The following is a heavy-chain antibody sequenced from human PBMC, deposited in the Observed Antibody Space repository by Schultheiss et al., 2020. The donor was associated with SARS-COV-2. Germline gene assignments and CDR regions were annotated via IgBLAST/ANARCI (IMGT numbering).Heavy chain of an antibody. CDR3: AGTRGGVYYFDY. CDR1: GFTFSSYG. Sequence: GGSLRLSCAASGFTFSSYGMHWVRQAPGKGLEWVAVIWYDGSNKYYAGSVKGRFTISRDNAKNSLFLLMNSLRAEDTAVYYCAGTRGGVYYFDYWGQGTLVTVSS. CDR2: IWYDGSNK. J-gene: IGHJ4*02. D-gene: IGHD3-10*01. V-gene: IGHV3-33*03.